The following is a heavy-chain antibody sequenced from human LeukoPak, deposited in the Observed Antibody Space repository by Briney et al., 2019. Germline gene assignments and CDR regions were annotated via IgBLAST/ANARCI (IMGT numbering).Heavy chain of an antibody. V-gene: IGHV3-30*18. J-gene: IGHJ3*02. D-gene: IGHD5-24*01. Sequence: GGSLRLSCAASGFTFSSYGMHWVRQAPGKGLEWVAVISYDGSNKYYAGSVKGRFTISRDNSKNTLYLQMNSLRAEDTAVYYCAKEWLERSAFDIWGQGTMVTVSS. CDR2: ISYDGSNK. CDR1: GFTFSSYG. CDR3: AKEWLERSAFDI.